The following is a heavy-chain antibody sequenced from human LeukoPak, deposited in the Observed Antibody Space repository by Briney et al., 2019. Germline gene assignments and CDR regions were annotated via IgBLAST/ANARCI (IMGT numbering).Heavy chain of an antibody. CDR1: GGSVSSGSYY. V-gene: IGHV4-61*01. Sequence: SETLSLTCTVSGGSVSSGSYYWRWIRQPPGTGLEWIGYIYYSGSTNYNPSLKSRVTISVDTSKNQFSLKLSSVTAADTAVYYCARDSSSWYFYFDYWGQGTLVTVSS. J-gene: IGHJ4*02. D-gene: IGHD6-13*01. CDR3: ARDSSSWYFYFDY. CDR2: IYYSGST.